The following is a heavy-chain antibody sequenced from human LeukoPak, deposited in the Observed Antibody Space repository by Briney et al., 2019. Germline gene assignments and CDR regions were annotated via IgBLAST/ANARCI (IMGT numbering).Heavy chain of an antibody. V-gene: IGHV3-53*01. D-gene: IGHD1-14*01. CDR1: GFTVSSNY. J-gene: IGHJ6*03. CDR3: ARQGASYNNGYYYYHYMAA. Sequence: PGGSLRLSCVASGFTVSSNYMTWVRQAPGKGLEWVSVIYSGGDTYYADSVKGRFTISRDNSKNTLYPQMNSLRADDTAVYFCARQGASYNNGYYYYHYMAAWGKGTTVTVSS. CDR2: IYSGGDT.